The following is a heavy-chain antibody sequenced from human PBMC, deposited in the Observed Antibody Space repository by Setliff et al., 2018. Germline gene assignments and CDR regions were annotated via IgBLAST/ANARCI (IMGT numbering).Heavy chain of an antibody. V-gene: IGHV3-7*01. Sequence: GESLRLSCAASGFTFNNFAMHWVRQAPGKGLEWVANIKQDGSEKYYVDSVKGRFTISRDNAKNSLYLQMNSLRAEDTAVYYCARDGGEYWGQGTLVTVSS. D-gene: IGHD3-16*01. CDR2: IKQDGSEK. CDR1: GFTFNNFA. CDR3: ARDGGEY. J-gene: IGHJ4*02.